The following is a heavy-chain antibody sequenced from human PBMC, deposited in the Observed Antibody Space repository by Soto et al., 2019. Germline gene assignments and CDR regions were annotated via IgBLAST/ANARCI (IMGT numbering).Heavy chain of an antibody. V-gene: IGHV3-11*06. CDR2: LSASGSYT. Sequence: QVELVESGGAVVKPGGSLRLSCAVYGFNVTQYYLSWVRQAPVKWLEWLGKLSASGSYTNHAGSVRGRFTVSRDNAKKSEFWQMTNLRAEETAVYFCARVECNKGYFSGGSCFVHDSGGQGTLGTVS. J-gene: IGHJ4*02. CDR3: ARVECNKGYFSGGSCFVHDS. D-gene: IGHD2-15*01. CDR1: GFNVTQYY.